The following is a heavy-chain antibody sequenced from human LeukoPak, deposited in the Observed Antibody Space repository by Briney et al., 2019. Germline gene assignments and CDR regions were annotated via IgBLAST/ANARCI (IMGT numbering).Heavy chain of an antibody. D-gene: IGHD2-2*01. V-gene: IGHV3-48*03. CDR2: ISSSGSTI. CDR1: GFTFSSYE. J-gene: IGHJ4*02. Sequence: GGCLRLSCAASGFTFSSYEMNWVRQAPGKGLEWVSYISSSGSTIYYADSVKGRFTISRDNAKNSLYLQMNSLRAEDTAVYYCARRYCSSTSCLFDYWGQGTLVTVSS. CDR3: ARRYCSSTSCLFDY.